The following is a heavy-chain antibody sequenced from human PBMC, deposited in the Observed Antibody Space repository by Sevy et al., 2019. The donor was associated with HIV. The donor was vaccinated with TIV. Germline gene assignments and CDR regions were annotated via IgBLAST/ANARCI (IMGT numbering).Heavy chain of an antibody. Sequence: GVSLRLSCAASGFTFSDYYIDWVRQAPGKGLEWVGRSRNKANSYTTEYAASVKGRFTISRNDSGNSLSLQMDSLKTDDTAVYYCTRRDTSGSLDSWGQGTLVTVSS. CDR2: SRNKANSYTT. D-gene: IGHD3-22*01. CDR3: TRRDTSGSLDS. CDR1: GFTFSDYY. J-gene: IGHJ1*01. V-gene: IGHV3-72*01.